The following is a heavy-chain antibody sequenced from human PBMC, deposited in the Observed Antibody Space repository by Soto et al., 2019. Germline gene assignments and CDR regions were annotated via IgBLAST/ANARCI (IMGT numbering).Heavy chain of an antibody. J-gene: IGHJ6*02. V-gene: IGHV4-4*07. D-gene: IGHD3-16*01. Sequence: SETLSLTCTVSGGSISSYYCSWIRQSAGKGLEWIGRIDTSGTTNYNPSLRSRVTMSVDASKNQFSLNLSSVTAADTAVYFCARGPRGYVYYHGMDVWGQGTTVTVSS. CDR2: IDTSGTT. CDR3: ARGPRGYVYYHGMDV. CDR1: GGSISSYY.